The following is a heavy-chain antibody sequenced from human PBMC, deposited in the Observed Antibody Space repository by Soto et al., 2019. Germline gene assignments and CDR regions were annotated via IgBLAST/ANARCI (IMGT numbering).Heavy chain of an antibody. D-gene: IGHD3-10*01. CDR1: GGSIDGHN. J-gene: IGHJ6*02. CDR2: VYSTGRS. V-gene: IGHV4-59*08. CDR3: VRQGIRNLHGLVDI. Sequence: QVQLHESGPGLVKPSETLSLTCTSSGGSIDGHNCAWIRQTPGKALEWIGYVYSTGRSGYTPSLKDRVTLSKDPSETQFPLQVRSVTAADTAVYYWVRQGIRNLHGLVDIWGRGTTVTVSS.